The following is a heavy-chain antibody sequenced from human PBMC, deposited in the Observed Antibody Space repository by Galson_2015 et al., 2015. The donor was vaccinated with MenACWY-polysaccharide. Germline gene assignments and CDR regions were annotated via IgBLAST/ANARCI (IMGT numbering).Heavy chain of an antibody. D-gene: IGHD3-16*01. J-gene: IGHJ5*02. Sequence: TLSLTCTVSGDSITSGGYFWSWIRQHPGKGLEWIASISYDGGTYYNPSLKSRVTISVDTPNNQFSLKLSSVTAADTAVHYCARGGRAVSNRNWFDPWGQGTLVTVSS. CDR3: ARGGRAVSNRNWFDP. CDR1: GDSITSGGYF. CDR2: ISYDGGT. V-gene: IGHV4-31*03.